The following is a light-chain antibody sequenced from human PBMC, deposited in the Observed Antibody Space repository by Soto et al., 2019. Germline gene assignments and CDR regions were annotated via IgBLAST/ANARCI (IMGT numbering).Light chain of an antibody. CDR1: SSDVGGYNY. CDR3: SSSGGRYNYV. J-gene: IGLJ1*01. CDR2: EVN. V-gene: IGLV2-8*01. Sequence: QSVLTQPPSASGSPGQSVTISCTGTSSDVGGYNYVSWYQQYPGKAPKLMIYEVNKRPSGVPDRFSGSKSGNTASLTVSGLQAEDEADYYCSSSGGRYNYVFGTGTKLTVL.